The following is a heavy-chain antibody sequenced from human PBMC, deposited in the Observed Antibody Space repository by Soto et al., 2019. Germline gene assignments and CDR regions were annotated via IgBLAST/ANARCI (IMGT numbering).Heavy chain of an antibody. Sequence: GGSLRLSCAASGFTFSSYAMSWVRQAPGKGLEWVSAISGSGGSTYYADSVKGRFTISRDNSKNTLYLQMNSLRAEDTAVYYCAKSLITMVRGVIQLPSGYYYYYMDVWGKGTTVTVSS. V-gene: IGHV3-23*01. J-gene: IGHJ6*03. CDR1: GFTFSSYA. CDR3: AKSLITMVRGVIQLPSGYYYYYMDV. CDR2: ISGSGGST. D-gene: IGHD3-10*01.